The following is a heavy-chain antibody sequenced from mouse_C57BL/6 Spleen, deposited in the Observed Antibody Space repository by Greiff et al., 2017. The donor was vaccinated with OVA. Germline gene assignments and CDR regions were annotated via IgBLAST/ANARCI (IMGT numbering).Heavy chain of an antibody. J-gene: IGHJ2*01. CDR1: GYTFTSYW. D-gene: IGHD2-4*01. CDR3: AGGLRREYFDY. V-gene: IGHV1-64*01. Sequence: QVQLQQSGAELVKPGASVKLSCKASGYTFTSYWMHWVKQRPGQGLEWIGMIHPNSGSTNYNEKFKSKATLTVDKSSSTAYMQLSSLTSEDSAVYYCAGGLRREYFDYWGQGTTLTVSS. CDR2: IHPNSGST.